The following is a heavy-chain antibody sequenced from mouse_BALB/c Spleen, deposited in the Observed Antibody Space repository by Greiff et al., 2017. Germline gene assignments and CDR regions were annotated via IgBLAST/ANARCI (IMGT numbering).Heavy chain of an antibody. Sequence: EVKLMESGPGLVKPSQSLSLTCTVTGYSITSDYAWNWIRQLPGNKLEWMGYISYSGSTSYNPSLKSRISITRDTSKNQFFLQLNSVTTEDTATYYCAVYGNFYYLDYWGQGTTLTVSS. CDR3: AVYGNFYYLDY. CDR1: GYSITSDYA. CDR2: ISYSGST. J-gene: IGHJ2*01. V-gene: IGHV3-2*02. D-gene: IGHD2-1*01.